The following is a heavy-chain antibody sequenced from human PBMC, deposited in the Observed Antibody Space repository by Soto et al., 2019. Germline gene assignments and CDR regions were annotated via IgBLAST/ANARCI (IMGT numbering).Heavy chain of an antibody. Sequence: GASVKVSCKAPGGTFSSYAISWVRQAPGQGLEWMGGIIPIFGTANYAQKFQGRVTITADESTSTAYMELSSLRSEDTAVYYCASRGYSYGYGYYYYGMDVWGQGTTVTVSS. V-gene: IGHV1-69*13. CDR1: GGTFSSYA. J-gene: IGHJ6*02. D-gene: IGHD5-18*01. CDR2: IIPIFGTA. CDR3: ASRGYSYGYGYYYYGMDV.